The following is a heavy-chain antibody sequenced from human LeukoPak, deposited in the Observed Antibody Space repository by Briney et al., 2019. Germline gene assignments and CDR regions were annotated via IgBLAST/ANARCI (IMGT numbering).Heavy chain of an antibody. V-gene: IGHV1-8*01. CDR2: MSPNSGNT. CDR1: GYTFTSYD. Sequence: ASVKVSCKASGYTFTSYDMTWVRQATGQGLEWMGWMSPNSGNTGYAQKFQGRVTMTWNTSISTIYMELSGLRSEDTAVYYCARGETTIDLWGQGTLVTVSS. D-gene: IGHD1-1*01. J-gene: IGHJ4*02. CDR3: ARGETTIDL.